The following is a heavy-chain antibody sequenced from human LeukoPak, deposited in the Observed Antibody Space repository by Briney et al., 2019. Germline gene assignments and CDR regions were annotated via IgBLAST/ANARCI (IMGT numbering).Heavy chain of an antibody. CDR3: AIARGGQQLGDY. CDR1: EYSFPNYC. D-gene: IGHD6-13*01. J-gene: IGHJ4*02. Sequence: GESLKISCKDSEYSFPNYCIGWVRQMPGKGVEWMGIFYPEDSYTRFSPSFQGQVTISADKSISTAYLQWSSLKASATAMYYCAIARGGQQLGDYWGQGTLVTVSS. V-gene: IGHV5-51*01. CDR2: FYPEDSYT.